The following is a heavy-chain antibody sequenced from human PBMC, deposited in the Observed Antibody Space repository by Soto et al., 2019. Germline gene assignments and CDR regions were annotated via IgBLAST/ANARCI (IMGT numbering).Heavy chain of an antibody. J-gene: IGHJ5*02. CDR3: ARDPTTVSFLYATTGAYNWFDP. V-gene: IGHV1-18*01. Sequence: ASVKVYCKASGYTFTSYGISWVRQAPGQGLEWMGWISAYNGNTNYAQKLQGRVTMTTDTSTSTAYMELRSLRSDDTAVYYCARDPTTVSFLYATTGAYNWFDPWGQGTLVTVSS. D-gene: IGHD4-4*01. CDR2: ISAYNGNT. CDR1: GYTFTSYG.